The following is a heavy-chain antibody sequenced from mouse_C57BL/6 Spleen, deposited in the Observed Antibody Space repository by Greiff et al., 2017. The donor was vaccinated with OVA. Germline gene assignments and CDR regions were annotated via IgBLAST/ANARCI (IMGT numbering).Heavy chain of an antibody. CDR1: GFTFSSYG. Sequence: EVQGVESGGDLVKPGGSLKLSCAASGFTFSSYGMSWVRPTPDKSLEFVATISSGGSYTYYPDSVQGRFTISRENAKNTLYLKMSSLKSEDTAMYYCARHYDYDGVYYFDYWGQGTTLTVSS. CDR3: ARHYDYDGVYYFDY. V-gene: IGHV5-6*01. CDR2: ISSGGSYT. J-gene: IGHJ2*01. D-gene: IGHD2-4*01.